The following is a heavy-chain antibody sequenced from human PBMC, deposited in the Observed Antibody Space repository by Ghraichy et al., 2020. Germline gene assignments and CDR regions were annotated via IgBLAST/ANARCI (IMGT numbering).Heavy chain of an antibody. V-gene: IGHV3-48*01. CDR3: ARDRALDYDILTGYPTAFDP. CDR1: GFTFSSYS. D-gene: IGHD3-9*01. J-gene: IGHJ5*02. Sequence: ETLSLTCAASGFTFSSYSMNWVRQAPGKGLEWVSYISSSSSTIYYADSVKGRVTISRDNAKNSLYLQMNSLRAEDTAVYYCARDRALDYDILTGYPTAFDPWGQGTLVTVSS. CDR2: ISSSSSTI.